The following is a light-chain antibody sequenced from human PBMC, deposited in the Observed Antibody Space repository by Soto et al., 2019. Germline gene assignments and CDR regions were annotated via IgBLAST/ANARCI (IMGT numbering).Light chain of an antibody. CDR1: SGHSNYA. CDR2: VYTDGSH. J-gene: IGLJ3*02. CDR3: QTWATGINWV. V-gene: IGLV4-69*01. Sequence: QSVLTQSPSASASLGASVKLTCTLSSGHSNYAIAWHQQQPEKGPRYLMKVYTDGSHIKGGGIPERFSGSSSGAERYLTISSLQSEDEAEYYCQTWATGINWVFGGGTKLTVL.